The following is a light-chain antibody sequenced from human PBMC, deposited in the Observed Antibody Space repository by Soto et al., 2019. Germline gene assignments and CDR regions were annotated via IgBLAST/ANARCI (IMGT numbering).Light chain of an antibody. J-gene: IGLJ3*02. CDR1: SGSIASNY. CDR2: EDN. CDR3: QSYDSSNQGV. V-gene: IGLV6-57*04. Sequence: NFMLTQPHSVSESPGKTVTISCTRSSGSIASNYVQWFQQRPGSVPSTVIYEDNQRPSGVPDRFSGSIDSSSNSASLTISGLKTEDEADYYCQSYDSSNQGVFGGGTKLTVL.